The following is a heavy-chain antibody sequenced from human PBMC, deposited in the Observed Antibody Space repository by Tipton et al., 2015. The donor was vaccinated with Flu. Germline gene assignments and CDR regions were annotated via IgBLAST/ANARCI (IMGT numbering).Heavy chain of an antibody. D-gene: IGHD6-19*01. Sequence: QVQLVQSGGGVVQPGGSLRLSCAASGFNFNTYVMHWVRQAPGKGLEWVAAIWSDGNIKHYVDSVKGRFIISRDNSKNTLYLQMNSLRAEDTAVYYCAKQDGGSGWPGYFEYWGQGTLVTVSS. J-gene: IGHJ4*02. CDR1: GFNFNTYV. CDR3: AKQDGGSGWPGYFEY. V-gene: IGHV3-30*02. CDR2: IWSDGNIK.